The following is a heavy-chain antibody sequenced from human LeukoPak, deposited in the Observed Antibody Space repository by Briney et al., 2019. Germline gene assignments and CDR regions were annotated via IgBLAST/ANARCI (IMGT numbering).Heavy chain of an antibody. D-gene: IGHD5-12*01. V-gene: IGHV3-23*01. Sequence: GGSLRLSCAASGFTFSSYAMSWVRQAPGKGLEWVSVISGSGGRTYYADSVKGRFTISRDNSKNTLYLQMNSLRGEDTAVYYCAKDLGYSGYDPLDHWGQGTLVTAS. CDR1: GFTFSSYA. J-gene: IGHJ4*02. CDR3: AKDLGYSGYDPLDH. CDR2: ISGSGGRT.